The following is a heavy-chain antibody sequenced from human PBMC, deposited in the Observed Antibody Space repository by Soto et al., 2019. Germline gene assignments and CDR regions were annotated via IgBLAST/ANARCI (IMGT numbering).Heavy chain of an antibody. Sequence: EVQLVESGGGLXQPXXCLRLSCAASGFTFDDYAMHWVRQAPGKGLEWVSGISWNSGSIGCADSVKGRFTISRNNAKNSLYMKMNRLRAEDTALYYCAKYRTSRYCISTICYGMDFWGQGTTVTVSS. CDR3: AKYRTSRYCISTICYGMDF. CDR1: GFTFDDYA. CDR2: ISWNSGSI. V-gene: IGHV3-9*01. J-gene: IGHJ6*02. D-gene: IGHD2-2*01.